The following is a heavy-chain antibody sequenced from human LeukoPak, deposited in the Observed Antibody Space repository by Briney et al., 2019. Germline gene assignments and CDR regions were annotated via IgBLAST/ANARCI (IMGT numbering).Heavy chain of an antibody. J-gene: IGHJ1*01. D-gene: IGHD6-19*01. Sequence: SGGSLRLSCAASGFTFSRYAMSWVRQAPGKGLEWVSSISGDRSTTYYADSVKGRFTISRDNSKNTLYLQMNSLRAEDTAVYYCAKVIAVAGPPQHWGQGTLVTVSS. CDR1: GFTFSRYA. CDR3: AKVIAVAGPPQH. V-gene: IGHV3-23*01. CDR2: ISGDRSTT.